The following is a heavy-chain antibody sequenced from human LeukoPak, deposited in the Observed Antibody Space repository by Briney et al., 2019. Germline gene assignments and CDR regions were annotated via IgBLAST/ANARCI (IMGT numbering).Heavy chain of an antibody. CDR1: GFTFDDYA. J-gene: IGHJ4*02. CDR3: ARVWGYDILTGHLDY. CDR2: INWNGGNT. Sequence: GGSLRLSCAASGFTFDDYAMSWVRQAPGKGLEWVSGINWNGGNTGYADSVKSRFTISRDNAKNSLYLQMNSLKVEDTALYYCARVWGYDILTGHLDYWGQGTLVTVSS. V-gene: IGHV3-20*04. D-gene: IGHD3-9*01.